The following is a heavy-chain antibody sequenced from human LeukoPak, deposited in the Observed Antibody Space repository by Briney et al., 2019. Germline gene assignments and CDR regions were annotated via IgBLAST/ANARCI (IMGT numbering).Heavy chain of an antibody. J-gene: IGHJ6*02. CDR2: VSYDASKQ. CDR3: ARGFCSSTTCTPGYYYGMDL. D-gene: IGHD2-2*01. V-gene: IGHV3-30*04. Sequence: PGGSLRLSCAASGLTFSTSSMHWVRQAPGKGLEWVAVVSYDASKQYYADSVKGRFTVSRDNSRYTLYLQMNSQRDEDTAVYFCARGFCSSTTCTPGYYYGMDLWGQGTTVTVSS. CDR1: GLTFSTSS.